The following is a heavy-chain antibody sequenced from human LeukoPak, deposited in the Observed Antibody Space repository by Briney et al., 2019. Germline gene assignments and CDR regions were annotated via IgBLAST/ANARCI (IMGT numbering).Heavy chain of an antibody. CDR3: VRDGGYTGGWTYGAGDY. V-gene: IGHV3-30*04. D-gene: IGHD2-8*02. Sequence: GRSLRLSCEASGFTFSAYVMHWVRQAPGKGLECVAVISNDGNEKYYADSVKGRFSISRDNSKNTLYLQMSSLRTEDTAVYYCVRDGGYTGGWTYGAGDYWGQGTPVTVSS. CDR2: ISNDGNEK. CDR1: GFTFSAYV. J-gene: IGHJ4*01.